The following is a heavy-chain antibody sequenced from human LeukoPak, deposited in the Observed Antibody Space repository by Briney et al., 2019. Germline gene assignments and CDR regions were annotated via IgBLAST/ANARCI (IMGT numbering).Heavy chain of an antibody. CDR3: ARDIAAAGSRYYYYGMDV. V-gene: IGHV3-33*01. J-gene: IGHJ6*02. CDR2: IWYDGSNK. Sequence: GRPLRLSCAASGFTFSSYGMHWVRQAPGKGLEWVAVIWYDGSNKYSADSVKGRFTISRDNSKNTLYLQMNSLRAEDTAVYYCARDIAAAGSRYYYYGMDVWGQGTTVTVSS. CDR1: GFTFSSYG. D-gene: IGHD6-13*01.